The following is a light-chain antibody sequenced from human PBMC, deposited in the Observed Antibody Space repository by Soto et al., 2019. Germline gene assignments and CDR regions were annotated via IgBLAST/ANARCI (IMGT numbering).Light chain of an antibody. Sequence: EIVLTQSPATLSLSPGERATLSCRASQSVSSYLAWYQQKPGQAPRLLIYDASNRATGIPARFSGSGSGTDFTLTISSLEAEDFAVYYCQQRSNWPFTCGQGTRLEIK. CDR1: QSVSSY. J-gene: IGKJ5*01. CDR3: QQRSNWPFT. V-gene: IGKV3-11*01. CDR2: DAS.